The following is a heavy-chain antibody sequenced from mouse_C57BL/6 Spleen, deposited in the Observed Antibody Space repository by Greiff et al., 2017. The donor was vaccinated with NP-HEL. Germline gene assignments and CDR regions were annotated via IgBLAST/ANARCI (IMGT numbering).Heavy chain of an antibody. J-gene: IGHJ3*01. CDR1: GYTFTSYW. D-gene: IGHD1-1*01. CDR2: IDPSDSYT. V-gene: IGHV1-69*01. CDR3: ALYYYGSKGFAY. Sequence: VQLQQSGAELVMPGASVKLSCKASGYTFTSYWMHWVKQRPGQGLEWIGEIDPSDSYTNYNQKFKGKSTLTVDKSSSTAYMQLSSLTSEDSAVYYCALYYYGSKGFAYWGQGTLVTVSA.